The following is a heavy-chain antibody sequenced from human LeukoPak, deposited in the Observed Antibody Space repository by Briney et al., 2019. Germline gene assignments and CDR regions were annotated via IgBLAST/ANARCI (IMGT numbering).Heavy chain of an antibody. D-gene: IGHD2/OR15-2a*01. Sequence: GGSLRLSCAASGFTFSSYSMNWVRQAPGKGLEWVSSISSSSSYIYYADSVKGRFTISRDNAKNSLYLQMNSLRAEDTALYYCARVDYFYYFDYWGQGTLVTVSS. V-gene: IGHV3-21*04. J-gene: IGHJ4*02. CDR1: GFTFSSYS. CDR3: ARVDYFYYFDY. CDR2: ISSSSSYI.